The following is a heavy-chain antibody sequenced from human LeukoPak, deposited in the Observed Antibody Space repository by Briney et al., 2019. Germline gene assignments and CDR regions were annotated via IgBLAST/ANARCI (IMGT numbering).Heavy chain of an antibody. CDR1: GFTFSNAW. CDR3: TTDLYDYVWGSYRYVDY. D-gene: IGHD3-16*02. V-gene: IGHV3-15*01. Sequence: GGSLRLSCAASGFTFSNAWMSWVRQAPGKGREWVGRIKSKTDGGTTDYAAPVKGRFTISRDDSKNTLYLQMNSLKAEDTAVYYCTTDLYDYVWGSYRYVDYWGQGTLVTVSS. CDR2: IKSKTDGGTT. J-gene: IGHJ4*02.